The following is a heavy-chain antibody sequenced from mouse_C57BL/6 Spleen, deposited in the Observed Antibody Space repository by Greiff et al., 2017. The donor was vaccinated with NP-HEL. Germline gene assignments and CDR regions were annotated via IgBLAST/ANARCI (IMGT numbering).Heavy chain of an antibody. J-gene: IGHJ2*01. V-gene: IGHV5-9*01. CDR1: GFTFSSYT. CDR3: ARDYKPVFFDY. D-gene: IGHD2-12*01. CDR2: ISGGGGNT. Sequence: EVQLVESGGGLVKPGGSLKLSCAASGFTFSSYTMSWVRQTPEKRLEWVATISGGGGNTYYPDSVKGRFTISRDNAKNTLYLQMSSLRSEDTALYYCARDYKPVFFDYWGQGTTLTVSS.